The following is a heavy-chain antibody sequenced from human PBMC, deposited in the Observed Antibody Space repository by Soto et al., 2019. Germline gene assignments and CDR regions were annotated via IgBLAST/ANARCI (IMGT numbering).Heavy chain of an antibody. Sequence: PGGSLRLSCAASGFTFSSYAMSWVRQAPGKGLEWVSIISGSGGSTYYADPVKGRFTISRDNSKNTLYLQMNSLRADDTAVYYCASRSSGWYFDYWGQGTLVTVSS. V-gene: IGHV3-23*01. J-gene: IGHJ4*02. D-gene: IGHD6-19*01. CDR2: ISGSGGST. CDR3: ASRSSGWYFDY. CDR1: GFTFSSYA.